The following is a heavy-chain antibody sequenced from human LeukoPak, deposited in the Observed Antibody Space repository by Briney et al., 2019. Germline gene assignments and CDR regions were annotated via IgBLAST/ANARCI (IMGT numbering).Heavy chain of an antibody. CDR3: ARDTEWEKNPDYFDC. J-gene: IGHJ4*02. CDR1: GCTYNRYG. V-gene: IGHV1-18*01. D-gene: IGHD1-26*01. Sequence: ASVKVSCKASGCTYNRYGISWVRQAPGQGLEWMGWISAKNGNTIYAQKVQGRVTMTTDTSTSTAYMELRSLRSDDTGIYYCARDTEWEKNPDYFDCWSQGTLVTVSS. CDR2: ISAKNGNT.